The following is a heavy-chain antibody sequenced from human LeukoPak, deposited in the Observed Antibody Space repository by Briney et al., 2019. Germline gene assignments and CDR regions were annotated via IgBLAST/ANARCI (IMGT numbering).Heavy chain of an antibody. CDR1: GFTFSSYA. CDR3: AKDKDKYFDY. D-gene: IGHD2-15*01. V-gene: IGHV3-23*01. Sequence: QPGGSLRLSCAASGFTFSSYAMTWVRQAPGKGLEWVSAIIGSGDTTYYADSVKGRFTISRDNSKNTLYLQMNSLRAEDTAVYYCAKDKDKYFDYWGQGTLVTVSS. CDR2: IIGSGDTT. J-gene: IGHJ4*02.